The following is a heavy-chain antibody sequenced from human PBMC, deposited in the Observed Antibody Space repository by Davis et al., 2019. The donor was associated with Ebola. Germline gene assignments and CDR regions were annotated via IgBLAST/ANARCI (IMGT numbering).Heavy chain of an antibody. CDR1: GYTFTSYD. CDR3: ARELAGCWFDP. V-gene: IGHV1-18*01. CDR2: ISAYNGNT. J-gene: IGHJ5*02. D-gene: IGHD6-19*01. Sequence: AASVKVSCKASGYTFTSYDINWVRQATGQGLEWMGWISAYNGNTNYAQKLQGRVTMTTDTSTSTAYMELRSLRSDDTAVYYCARELAGCWFDPWGQGTLVTVSS.